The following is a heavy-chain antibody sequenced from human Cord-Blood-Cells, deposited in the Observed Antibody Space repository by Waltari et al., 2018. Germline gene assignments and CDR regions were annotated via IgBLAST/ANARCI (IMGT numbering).Heavy chain of an antibody. J-gene: IGHJ4*02. V-gene: IGHV3-23*01. D-gene: IGHD5-12*01. CDR2: ISGSGGST. CDR3: ANLEGYSGYDFDY. CDR1: GFTFSSYA. Sequence: EVQLLESGGGLVQPGGSLRLSCAASGFTFSSYAMSWVRPAPGKGLEWVSAISGSGGSTYYADSVKGRFTISRDNSKNTLYLQMNSLRAEDTAVYYCANLEGYSGYDFDYWGQGTLVTVSS.